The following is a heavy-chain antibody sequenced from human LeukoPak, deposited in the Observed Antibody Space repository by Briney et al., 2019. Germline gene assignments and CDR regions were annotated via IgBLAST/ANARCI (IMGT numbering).Heavy chain of an antibody. V-gene: IGHV4-4*07. D-gene: IGHD2-2*01. Sequence: SETLSLTCTVSGGSISSYYWSWIRQPAGKGLEWIGRIYTSGSTNYNPSLKSRVTMSVDTSKNQFSLKLSSVTAADTAVYYCAREYCSSSRCSGGWWFDPWGQGTLVTVSS. CDR1: GGSISSYY. CDR2: IYTSGST. CDR3: AREYCSSSRCSGGWWFDP. J-gene: IGHJ5*02.